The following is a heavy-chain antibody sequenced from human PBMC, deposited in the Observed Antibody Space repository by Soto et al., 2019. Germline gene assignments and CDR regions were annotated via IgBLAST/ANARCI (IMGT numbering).Heavy chain of an antibody. CDR1: GYTFTDYY. CDR2: INPTSGGA. V-gene: IGHV1-2*04. CDR3: ARGGKNGFNPSESYSNYNGMEI. Sequence: ASVKVSCKASGYTFTDYYMNWLRQAPAQGLERKGWINPTSGGANNAQKFQGWVIMTRETTISTADRELWRLRSEATAVYHFARGGKNGFNPSESYSNYNGMEIWGKGTTVTVAS. J-gene: IGHJ6*04. D-gene: IGHD2-15*01.